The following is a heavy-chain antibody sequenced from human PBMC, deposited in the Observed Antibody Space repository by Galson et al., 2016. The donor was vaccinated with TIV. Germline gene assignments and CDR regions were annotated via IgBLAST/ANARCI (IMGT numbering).Heavy chain of an antibody. CDR1: GFTFGSYG. J-gene: IGHJ4*02. CDR3: VRDRSGSTVRFDF. CDR2: ISYDGKNT. D-gene: IGHD1-26*01. Sequence: SLRLSCATSGFTFGSYGLHWVRQTPGRGLEWVAAISYDGKNTDYADSVKGRFTISRDYSKNALYLQMDSLRHEDTALYFCVRDRSGSTVRFDFLGQGALVTVSS. V-gene: IGHV3-30*04.